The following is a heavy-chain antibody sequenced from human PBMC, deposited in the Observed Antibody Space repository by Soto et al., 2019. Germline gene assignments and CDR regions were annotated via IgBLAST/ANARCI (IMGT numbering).Heavy chain of an antibody. CDR1: GFTFSSYD. J-gene: IGHJ4*02. V-gene: IGHV3-13*04. Sequence: PGGSLRLSCAASGFTFSSYDMHWVRQATGKGLEWVSAIGTAGDTYYPGSVKGRFTISRENAKNSLYLQMNSLRAGDTAVYYCARDRSMGATDYWGQGTLVTVSS. CDR2: IGTAGDT. CDR3: ARDRSMGATDY. D-gene: IGHD1-26*01.